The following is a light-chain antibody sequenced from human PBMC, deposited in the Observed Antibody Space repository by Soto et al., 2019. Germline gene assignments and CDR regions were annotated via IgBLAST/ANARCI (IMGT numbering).Light chain of an antibody. V-gene: IGLV1-51*02. CDR1: SSNIGNNY. CDR3: GTWDSSLSAVV. J-gene: IGLJ2*01. Sequence: QSVLTQPPSVSAAPGQKVTISCSGSSSNIGNNYVSWYQQLPGTAPKLLIYENNKRPSGIPDRFSGSKSGTSATLGITGLQSGDEADYDYGTWDSSLSAVVFGGGTKLTVL. CDR2: ENN.